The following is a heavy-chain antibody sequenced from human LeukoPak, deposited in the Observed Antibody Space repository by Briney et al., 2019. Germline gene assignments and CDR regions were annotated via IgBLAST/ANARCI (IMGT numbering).Heavy chain of an antibody. Sequence: GGSLRLSCAASGFTSSSYSMNWVRQAPGKGLEWVSYISSSSSTIYYADSVKGRFTISRDNAKNSLYLQMTSLRAEDTAVYYCARAPSSRGAFDIWGQGTMVTVSS. J-gene: IGHJ3*02. D-gene: IGHD6-6*01. CDR3: ARAPSSRGAFDI. V-gene: IGHV3-48*04. CDR1: GFTSSSYS. CDR2: ISSSSSTI.